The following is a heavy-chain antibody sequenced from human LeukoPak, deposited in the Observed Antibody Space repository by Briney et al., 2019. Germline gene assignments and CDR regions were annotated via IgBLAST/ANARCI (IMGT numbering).Heavy chain of an antibody. J-gene: IGHJ5*02. V-gene: IGHV4-30-2*01. D-gene: IGHD3-10*01. CDR3: ARGPYTMVENNWFDP. Sequence: SETLSLTCTVSGGSMSSYSWSWIRQPPGKGLEWIGYIYHSGSTYYNPSLKSRVTISVDRSKNQFSLKLSSVTAADTAVYYCARGPYTMVENNWFDPWGQGTLVTVSS. CDR2: IYHSGST. CDR1: GGSMSSYS.